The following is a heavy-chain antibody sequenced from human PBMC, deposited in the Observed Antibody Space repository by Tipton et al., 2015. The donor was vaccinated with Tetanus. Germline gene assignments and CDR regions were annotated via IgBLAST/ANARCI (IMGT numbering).Heavy chain of an antibody. J-gene: IGHJ4*02. V-gene: IGHV4-30-2*01. CDR2: VYHTGST. Sequence: TLSLTCTVSGDSITSNKYSWNWIRQPPGKGLEWIGYVYHTGSTYYKPSLKSRVTMSVDRSMNQFSLRLTSVTAADTAVYYCARANYEIPKKGPFDSWGPGSLVIVSS. CDR1: GDSITSNKYS. CDR3: ARANYEIPKKGPFDS. D-gene: IGHD3-3*01.